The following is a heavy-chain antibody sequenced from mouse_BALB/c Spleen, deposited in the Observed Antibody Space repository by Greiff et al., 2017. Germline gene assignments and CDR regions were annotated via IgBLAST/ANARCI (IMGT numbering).Heavy chain of an antibody. J-gene: IGHJ2*01. CDR1: GFNIKDYY. Sequence: EVQLQQSGAELVRPGALVKLSCKASGFNIKDYYMHWVKQRPEQGLEWIGWIDPENGNTIYDPKFQGKASITADTSSNTAYLQLSSLTSEDTAVYYCALIHYYGYDDYWGQGTTLTVSS. CDR3: ALIHYYGYDDY. V-gene: IGHV14-1*02. D-gene: IGHD1-2*01. CDR2: IDPENGNT.